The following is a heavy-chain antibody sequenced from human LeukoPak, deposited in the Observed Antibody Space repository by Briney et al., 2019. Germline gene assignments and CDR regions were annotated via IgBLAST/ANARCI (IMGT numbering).Heavy chain of an antibody. CDR2: ISYDGSNK. J-gene: IGHJ5*02. Sequence: GGSLRLSCAASGFTFSSYAMHWVRQAPGKGLEWVAVISYDGSNKYYADSVKGRFTISRDNSKNTLYLQMNSLRAEDTAVYYCAKDAGALTVVVPAAIRFDPWGQGTLVTVSS. D-gene: IGHD2-2*02. CDR1: GFTFSSYA. V-gene: IGHV3-30-3*01. CDR3: AKDAGALTVVVPAAIRFDP.